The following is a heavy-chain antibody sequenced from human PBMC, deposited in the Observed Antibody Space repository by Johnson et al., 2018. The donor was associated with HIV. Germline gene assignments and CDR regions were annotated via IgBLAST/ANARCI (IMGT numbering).Heavy chain of an antibody. J-gene: IGHJ3*01. CDR2: IGTAGDT. Sequence: VQLVESGGGLVQPGGSLKLSCAASGFTFSGSAMHWVRQASGKGLEWVSAIGTAGDTYYPGSVKGRFTISRDNSKNTLYLQMNSLRPDDAALYYCARAKDAAYPYDAFDVWGHGTMVIVSA. V-gene: IGHV3-13*01. CDR1: GFTFSGSA. D-gene: IGHD2-15*01. CDR3: ARAKDAAYPYDAFDV.